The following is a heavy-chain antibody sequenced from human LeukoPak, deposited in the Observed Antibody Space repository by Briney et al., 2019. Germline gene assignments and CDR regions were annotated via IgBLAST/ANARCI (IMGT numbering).Heavy chain of an antibody. CDR2: MNPNSGNT. CDR1: GYTFTSYD. V-gene: IGHV1-8*01. D-gene: IGHD5-12*01. CDR3: ARNIQRVATILRRNYYYYYGMDV. Sequence: ASVKVSCKASGYTFTSYDINWVRQATGQGLEWMGWMNPNSGNTGYAQKFQGRVTMTRNTSISTAYMELSSLRSEDTAVYYCARNIQRVATILRRNYYYYYGMDVWGQGTTVTVSS. J-gene: IGHJ6*02.